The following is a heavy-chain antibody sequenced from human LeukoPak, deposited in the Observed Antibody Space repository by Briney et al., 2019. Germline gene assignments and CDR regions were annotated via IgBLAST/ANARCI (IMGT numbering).Heavy chain of an antibody. Sequence: SVKVSCKASGGTFSSYAISWVRQAPGQGLEWMGGIIPIFGTANYAQKFQGRVTITADESTSTAYMELSSLRSEDTAVYYCARGGADDYGDDFYWRGGGYFDYWGQGTLVTVSS. D-gene: IGHD4-17*01. CDR3: ARGGADDYGDDFYWRGGGYFDY. CDR1: GGTFSSYA. CDR2: IIPIFGTA. J-gene: IGHJ4*02. V-gene: IGHV1-69*13.